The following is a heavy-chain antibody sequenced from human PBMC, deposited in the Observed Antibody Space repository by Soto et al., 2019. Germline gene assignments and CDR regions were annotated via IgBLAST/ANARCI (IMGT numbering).Heavy chain of an antibody. CDR1: GGSIRSSTYY. CDR3: TRHGGGAAADRPLDY. V-gene: IGHV4-39*01. D-gene: IGHD6-13*01. CDR2: IYYSGST. Sequence: QLRLQESGPGLVKPSETLSLTCTVSGGSIRSSTYYWGWIRQPPGKGLEWIGSIYYSGSTHYNPSLKSRVTLSVDTATTQFSLKLNSVTAADTAVYYCTRHGGGAAADRPLDYWGQGTLVTGSS. J-gene: IGHJ4*02.